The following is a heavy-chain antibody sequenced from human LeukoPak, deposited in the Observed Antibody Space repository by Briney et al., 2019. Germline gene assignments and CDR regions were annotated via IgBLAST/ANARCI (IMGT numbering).Heavy chain of an antibody. CDR2: IKQDGTEK. J-gene: IGHJ4*02. Sequence: GGSLRLSCTASGFTFTTYWMAWVHQTPGKGLEWVANIKQDGTEKYYAESVRGRFTISRDNAKNSLYLQMNSLRAEDTAVYYCSNGIYDNSYWGQGTLVTVSS. D-gene: IGHD2/OR15-2a*01. V-gene: IGHV3-7*01. CDR1: GFTFTTYW. CDR3: SNGIYDNSY.